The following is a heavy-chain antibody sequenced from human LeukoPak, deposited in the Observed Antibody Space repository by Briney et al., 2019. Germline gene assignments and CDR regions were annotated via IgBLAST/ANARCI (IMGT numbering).Heavy chain of an antibody. V-gene: IGHV3-21*01. CDR2: ISSSSSYI. D-gene: IGHD1-26*01. CDR3: ARDLVGATTRRFDY. CDR1: GFTFSSYS. J-gene: IGHJ4*02. Sequence: GRSLRLSCAASGFTFSSYSMNWVRQAPGKGLEWVSSISSSSSYIYYADSVKGRFTISRDNAKNSLYLQMNSLRAEDTAVYYCARDLVGATTRRFDYWGQGTLVTVSS.